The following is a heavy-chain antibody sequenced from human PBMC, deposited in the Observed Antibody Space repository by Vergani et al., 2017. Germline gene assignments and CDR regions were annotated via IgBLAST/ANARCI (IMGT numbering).Heavy chain of an antibody. Sequence: EVQLLESGGGLVQPGGSLRLSCAASGFTFSSYAMSWVRQAPGKGLEWVSAISGSGGSTYYADSVKGRFTISRDNSKNTLYLQMNSLRAEDTAVYYCARGKEGNYYYYGMDVWGQGTTVTVSS. CDR3: ARGKEGNYYYYGMDV. J-gene: IGHJ6*02. CDR2: ISGSGGST. V-gene: IGHV3-23*01. CDR1: GFTFSSYA.